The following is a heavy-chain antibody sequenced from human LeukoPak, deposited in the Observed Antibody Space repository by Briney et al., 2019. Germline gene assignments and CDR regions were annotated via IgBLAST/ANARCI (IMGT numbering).Heavy chain of an antibody. V-gene: IGHV3-23*01. CDR3: ARGSEKYYYDSSGYYGY. CDR1: GFTFSSYA. J-gene: IGHJ4*02. D-gene: IGHD3-22*01. Sequence: GSLRLSCAASGFTFSSYAMSWVRQAPGKGLEWVSAISGSGGSTYYADSVKGRFSISRDNSKNTLYLQMNSLRAEDTTVYYCARGSEKYYYDSSGYYGYWGQGTLVTVSS. CDR2: ISGSGGST.